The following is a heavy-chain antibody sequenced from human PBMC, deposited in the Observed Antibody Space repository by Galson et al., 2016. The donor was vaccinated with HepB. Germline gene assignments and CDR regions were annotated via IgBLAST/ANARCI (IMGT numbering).Heavy chain of an antibody. V-gene: IGHV3-21*01. CDR1: GFTFSTYS. D-gene: IGHD6-6*01. Sequence: SLRLSCAASGFTFSTYSMNWVRQAPGKGLEWVSYINCASSSKYYADSVKGRFTISRDNAKNSLSLQMNSMRAEDTAVDYCARGRADSVSTSSCMDVWGQGTTVTVSS. CDR2: INCASSSK. CDR3: ARGRADSVSTSSCMDV. J-gene: IGHJ6*02.